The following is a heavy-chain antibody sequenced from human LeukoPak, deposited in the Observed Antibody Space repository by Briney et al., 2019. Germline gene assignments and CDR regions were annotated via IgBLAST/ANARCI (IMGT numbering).Heavy chain of an antibody. CDR2: FIPIFGTT. J-gene: IGHJ3*01. V-gene: IGHV1-69*05. CDR3: ATDGPFFYASSGGGLT. D-gene: IGHD3-22*01. Sequence: AASVKVSCKASGGTFRNYTISWVRQAPGQGLEWMGRFIPIFGTTNYAQKFLGRVTITTDESTTTAYMELSSLRSEDTAVYYCATDGPFFYASSGGGLTWGQGTMVTVSS. CDR1: GGTFRNYT.